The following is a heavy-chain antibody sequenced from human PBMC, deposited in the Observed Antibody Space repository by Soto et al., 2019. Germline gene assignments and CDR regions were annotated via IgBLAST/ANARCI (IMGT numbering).Heavy chain of an antibody. CDR1: GFTFSTYS. Sequence: EVQLVESGGGLVQPGGSLRLSCAASGFTFSTYSMNWVRQAPGKGLEWVSYISPSSSTIYYADSVKGRFTISRDNAKNSLYLQMNSLRAEDTAVYYCARDRKVRGAGWFDPWGQGTLVTVSS. CDR3: ARDRKVRGAGWFDP. V-gene: IGHV3-48*01. CDR2: ISPSSSTI. J-gene: IGHJ5*02. D-gene: IGHD3-10*01.